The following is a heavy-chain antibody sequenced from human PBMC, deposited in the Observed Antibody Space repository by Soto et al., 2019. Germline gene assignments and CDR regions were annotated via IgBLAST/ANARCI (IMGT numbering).Heavy chain of an antibody. D-gene: IGHD2-15*01. CDR3: ATGXQVRVADI. Sequence: QVQLLESGGGLVQPGGSLRLSCAASGFTVSGYYMAWIRQPPGKGLEWISYISPDGRGTKHADSVKGRFTVSRDNAKNSLXLQMNXLRAXDTAVYFCATGXQVRVADIWGQGTMVTVSS. CDR1: GFTVSGYY. CDR2: ISPDGRGT. J-gene: IGHJ3*02. V-gene: IGHV3-11*01.